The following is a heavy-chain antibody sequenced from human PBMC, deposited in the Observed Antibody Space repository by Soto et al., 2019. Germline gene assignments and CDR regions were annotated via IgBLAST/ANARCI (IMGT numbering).Heavy chain of an antibody. D-gene: IGHD3-22*01. CDR1: GFTFSSYG. Sequence: GGSLRLSCAASGFTFSSYGMHWVRQAPGKGLEWVAVIWYDGSNKYYADSVKGRFTISRDNSKNTLYLQMNSLRAEDTAVYYCARDPSDYYDSSGYYYFDYWGQGTLVTVSS. CDR3: ARDPSDYYDSSGYYYFDY. CDR2: IWYDGSNK. V-gene: IGHV3-33*01. J-gene: IGHJ4*02.